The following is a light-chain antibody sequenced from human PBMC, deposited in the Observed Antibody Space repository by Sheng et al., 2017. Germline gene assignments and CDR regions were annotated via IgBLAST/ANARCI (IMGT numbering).Light chain of an antibody. J-gene: IGLJ3*02. V-gene: IGLV2-14*01. CDR1: SSDVGGYNY. CDR2: DVS. Sequence: QLASVSGSPGQSITISCTGTSSDVGGYNYVSWYQQHPGKAPKLMIYDVSKRPSGVSNRFSGSKSGNTASLTISGLQAEDEADYYCSSYTSSSTLVFGGGTKLTVL. CDR3: SSYTSSSTLV.